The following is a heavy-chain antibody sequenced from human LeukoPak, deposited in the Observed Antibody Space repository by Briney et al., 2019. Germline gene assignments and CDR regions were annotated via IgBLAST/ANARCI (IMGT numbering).Heavy chain of an antibody. CDR3: AGLQTYYYGSANWFDP. D-gene: IGHD3-10*01. V-gene: IGHV4-4*07. CDR2: IYTSGSA. Sequence: KTSETLSLTCTVSGGSISSYYWSWIRQPAGKGLEWIGRIYTSGSANYNPSLKSRVTMSVDTSKNQFSLKLSSVTAADTAVYYCAGLQTYYYGSANWFDPWGQGTLVTVSS. J-gene: IGHJ5*02. CDR1: GGSISSYY.